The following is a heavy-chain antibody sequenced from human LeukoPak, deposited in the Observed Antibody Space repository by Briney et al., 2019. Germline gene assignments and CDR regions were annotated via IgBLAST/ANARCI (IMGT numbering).Heavy chain of an antibody. CDR3: ARDDSAAGTFDY. CDR1: GFAFSDDS. CDR2: ISSTSTYI. Sequence: PGGSLRLSCVASGFAFSDDSMNWVRQPPGKGLEWVSSISSTSTYIYYADSVKGRFTISRDNAKNSLYLQMNSLRAEDTAVYYCARDDSAAGTFDYWGQGTLVTVSS. V-gene: IGHV3-21*01. D-gene: IGHD6-13*01. J-gene: IGHJ4*02.